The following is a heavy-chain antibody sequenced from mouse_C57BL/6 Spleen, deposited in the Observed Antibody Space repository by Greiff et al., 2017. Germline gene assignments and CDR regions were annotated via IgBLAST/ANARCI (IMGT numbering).Heavy chain of an antibody. CDR2: ISSGSSTI. CDR3: AREVKYYYAMDY. CDR1: GFTFSDYG. J-gene: IGHJ4*01. V-gene: IGHV5-17*01. Sequence: EVNLVESGGGLVKPGGSLKLSCAASGFTFSDYGMHWVRQAPEKGLEWVAYISSGSSTIYYADTVKGRFTISRDNAKNTRFLQMTSLRSEDTAMYYCAREVKYYYAMDYWGQGTSVTVSS.